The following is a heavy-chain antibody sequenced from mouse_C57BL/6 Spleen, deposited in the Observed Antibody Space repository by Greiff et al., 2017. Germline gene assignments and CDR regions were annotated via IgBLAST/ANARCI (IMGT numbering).Heavy chain of an antibody. D-gene: IGHD2-4*01. J-gene: IGHJ2*01. V-gene: IGHV1-69*01. CDR1: GYTFTSYW. CDR3: ARWCYDYDGGGYFDY. CDR2: IDPSDSYT. Sequence: QVQLQQPGAELVMPGASVKLSCKASGYTFTSYWMHWVKQRPGQGLEWIGEIDPSDSYTNYNQKFKGKSTLTVDKSSSTAYMQLSSLTSEDSAVYYCARWCYDYDGGGYFDYWGQGTTLTVSS.